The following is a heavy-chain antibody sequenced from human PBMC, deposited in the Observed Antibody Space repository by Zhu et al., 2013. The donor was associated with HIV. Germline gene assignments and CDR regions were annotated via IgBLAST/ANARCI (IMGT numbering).Heavy chain of an antibody. CDR2: SVLTVVT. V-gene: IGHV1-2*02. CDR3: CGAVVPGAT. CDR1: GYTFTEYY. J-gene: IGHJ4*02. Sequence: QVHLVQSGAEVRKPGASVKVSCKASGYTFTEYYIQWVRQAPGQGLDGWDGSVLTVVTQSIHRSSRTGSLSPRSHPLKTASMEISGLTSDDTAFYFVCGAVVPGATWGQGTLDHRLL. D-gene: IGHD5-12*01.